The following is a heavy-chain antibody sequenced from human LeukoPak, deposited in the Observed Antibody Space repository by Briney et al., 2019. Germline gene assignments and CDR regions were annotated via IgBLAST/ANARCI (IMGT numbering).Heavy chain of an antibody. D-gene: IGHD3-10*01. J-gene: IGHJ4*02. CDR2: IKQDGSEK. CDR1: GFTFSSYW. V-gene: IGHV3-7*01. Sequence: PGGSLRLSCAASGFTFSSYWMSWVRQAPGKGLEWVANIKQDGSEKYYVDSVKGRFTISRDNTKNSLYLQMNSLRAEDTAVYYCARVRAGSYFDYWGQGTPVIVSS. CDR3: ARVRAGSYFDY.